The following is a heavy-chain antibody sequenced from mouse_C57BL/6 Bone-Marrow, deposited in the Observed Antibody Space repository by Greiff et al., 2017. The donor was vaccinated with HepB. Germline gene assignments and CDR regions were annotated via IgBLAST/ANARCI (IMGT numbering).Heavy chain of an antibody. D-gene: IGHD2-3*01. V-gene: IGHV1-76*01. CDR2: IYPGSGNT. CDR3: AKGGGRWSFAY. J-gene: IGHJ3*01. Sequence: VQLVESGAELVRPGASVKLSCKASGYTFTDYYINWVKQRPGQGLEWIARIYPGSGNTYYNEKFKGKATLTAEKSSSTAYMQLSSLTSEDSALYVCAKGGGRWSFAYWGQGTLVTVSA. CDR1: GYTFTDYY.